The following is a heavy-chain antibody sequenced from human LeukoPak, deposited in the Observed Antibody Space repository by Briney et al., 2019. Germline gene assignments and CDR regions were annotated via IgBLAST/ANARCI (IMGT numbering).Heavy chain of an antibody. CDR2: INHSGST. J-gene: IGHJ6*04. CDR1: GGSFSGYY. Sequence: PSETLSLTCAVYGGSFSGYYWSWIRQPPGKGLEWIGEINHSGSTNYNPSLKSRVTISVDTSKNQFSLKLSSVTAADTAVYYCARQVDGSGSYSPYGMDVWGKGTTVTVSS. D-gene: IGHD3-10*01. CDR3: ARQVDGSGSYSPYGMDV. V-gene: IGHV4-34*01.